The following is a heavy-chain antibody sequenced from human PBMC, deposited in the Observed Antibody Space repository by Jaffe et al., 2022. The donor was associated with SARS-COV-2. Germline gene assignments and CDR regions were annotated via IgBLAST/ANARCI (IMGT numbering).Heavy chain of an antibody. CDR2: IYTSGST. D-gene: IGHD3-10*01. CDR1: GGSISSYY. CDR3: ARDALLWFGESDRTYNWFDP. Sequence: QVQLQESGPGLVKPSETLSLTCTVSGGSISSYYWSWIRQPAGKGLEWIGRIYTSGSTNYNPSLKSRVTMSVDTSKNQFSLKLSSVTAADTAVYYCARDALLWFGESDRTYNWFDPWGQGTLVTVSS. V-gene: IGHV4-4*07. J-gene: IGHJ5*02.